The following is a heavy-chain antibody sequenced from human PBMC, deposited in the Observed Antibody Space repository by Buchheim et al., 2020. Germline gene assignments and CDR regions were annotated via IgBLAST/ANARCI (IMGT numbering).Heavy chain of an antibody. CDR3: AKDRKVATIRNYFDY. Sequence: QVQLVESGGGVVQPGRSLRLSCAASGFTFSSYGMHWVRQAPGKGLEWVAVISYDGSTKYYADSVKGRFTISRDNSKNTLYMKMNSLGAEDTAVYCCAKDRKVATIRNYFDYGGQGTL. CDR1: GFTFSSYG. D-gene: IGHD5-24*01. J-gene: IGHJ4*02. CDR2: ISYDGSTK. V-gene: IGHV3-30*18.